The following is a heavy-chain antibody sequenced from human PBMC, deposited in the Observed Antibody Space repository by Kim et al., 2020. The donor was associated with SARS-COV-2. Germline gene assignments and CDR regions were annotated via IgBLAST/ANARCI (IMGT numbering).Heavy chain of an antibody. D-gene: IGHD3-10*01. CDR3: AGATFITYGSGNYRFDY. CDR2: IIPIFATA. J-gene: IGHJ4*02. V-gene: IGHV1-69*13. Sequence: SVKVSCKVSGGTFSTYAISWVRQAPGQGLEWMGGIIPIFATANYAQKFQGRVTITADESTSTAYMGLSSLRSDDTAVYYCAGATFITYGSGNYRFDYWGQGTLVTVSS. CDR1: GGTFSTYA.